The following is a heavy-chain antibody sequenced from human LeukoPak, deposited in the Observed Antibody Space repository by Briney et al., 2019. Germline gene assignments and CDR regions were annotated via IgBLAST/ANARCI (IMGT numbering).Heavy chain of an antibody. CDR1: GGSISSSNW. CDR2: IYHSGST. V-gene: IGHV4-4*02. J-gene: IGHJ4*02. D-gene: IGHD6-19*01. CDR3: ASTFGGWHQNYYFDY. Sequence: PSETLSLTCAVSGGSISSSNWWSWVRQPPGKGLEWIGEIYHSGSTNYNPSLKSRVTISLDKSKNQFSLKLSSVTAADTAVHYCASTFGGWHQNYYFDYWGQGTLVTVSS.